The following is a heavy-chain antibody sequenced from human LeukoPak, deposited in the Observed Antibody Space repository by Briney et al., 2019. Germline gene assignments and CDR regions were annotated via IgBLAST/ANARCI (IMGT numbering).Heavy chain of an antibody. J-gene: IGHJ4*02. CDR3: ARHRRYSRKKSEFDY. CDR2: IYYSGST. V-gene: IGHV4-39*01. CDR1: GGSISSSSYY. D-gene: IGHD6-13*01. Sequence: SETLSLTCTVSGGSISSSSYYWGWIRPPPGKGLEWIGSIYYSGSTYYNPSLKSRVTISVDTSKNQFSLKLSSVTAADTAVYYCARHRRYSRKKSEFDYWGQGTLVTVSS.